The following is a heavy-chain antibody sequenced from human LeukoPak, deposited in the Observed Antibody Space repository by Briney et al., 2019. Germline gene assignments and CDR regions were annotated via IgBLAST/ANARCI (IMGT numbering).Heavy chain of an antibody. CDR1: GYTFTSYD. Sequence: ASVKVSCKASGYTFTSYDINWVRQATGQGLEWMGWMNPNSGNTGYAQKFQGRVTMTRNTSISTAYMELSSLRSEDTAVYYCARGRYYDSSGSLTNDYWGQGTLVTVSS. V-gene: IGHV1-8*01. D-gene: IGHD3-22*01. CDR3: ARGRYYDSSGSLTNDY. CDR2: MNPNSGNT. J-gene: IGHJ4*02.